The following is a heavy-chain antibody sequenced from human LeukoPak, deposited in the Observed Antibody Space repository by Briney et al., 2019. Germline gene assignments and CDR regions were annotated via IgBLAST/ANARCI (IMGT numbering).Heavy chain of an antibody. Sequence: SETLSLTCTVSGGSISSFYWSWIRQPPGKGLDWLGYIYYRGNTQYNPSLKSRVTISVDTYKNQFSLRLPSVTAADTAVYYCARDLDNGGSSIWYFDLWGRGTLVTVSS. CDR3: ARDLDNGGSSIWYFDL. D-gene: IGHD4-23*01. CDR2: IYYRGNT. CDR1: GGSISSFY. J-gene: IGHJ2*01. V-gene: IGHV4-59*01.